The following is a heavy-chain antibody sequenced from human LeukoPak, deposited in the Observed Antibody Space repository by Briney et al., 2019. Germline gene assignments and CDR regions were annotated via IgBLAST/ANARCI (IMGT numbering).Heavy chain of an antibody. D-gene: IGHD5-24*01. J-gene: IGHJ4*03. CDR1: GGSFSRYY. V-gene: IGHV4-34*01. CDR2: IDHRGDT. CDR3: ARGATISETGYFDF. Sequence: SGTLSLTCAVYGGSFSRYYWSWIRQSLGKGLEWIAEIDHRGDTNYNPSVKSRVTISVDTSKNQFSLKLRSLSAADTALYYCARGATISETGYFDFWGQGTLVTVSS.